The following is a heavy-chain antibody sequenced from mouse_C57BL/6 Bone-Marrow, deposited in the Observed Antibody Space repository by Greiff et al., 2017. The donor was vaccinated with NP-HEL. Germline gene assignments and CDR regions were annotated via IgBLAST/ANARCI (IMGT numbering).Heavy chain of an antibody. CDR2: IYPGDGDT. CDR3: ARRAQATLYYFCC. CDR1: GYAFSSSW. D-gene: IGHD3-2*02. J-gene: IGHJ2*01. Sequence: VQLQQSGPELVKPGASVKISCKASGYAFSSSWMNWVKQRPGKGLEWIGRIYPGDGDTNYNGKFTGKATLTADKSSSTAYMQLSSLTSEDSAVYVCARRAQATLYYFCCWGQGTTLTVST. V-gene: IGHV1-82*01.